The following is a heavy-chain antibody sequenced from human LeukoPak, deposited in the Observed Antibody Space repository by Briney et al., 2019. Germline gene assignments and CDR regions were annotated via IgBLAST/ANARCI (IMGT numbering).Heavy chain of an antibody. V-gene: IGHV5-51*01. CDR2: LYPGDSDT. J-gene: IGHJ4*02. Sequence: GESLKISCRGSGYSFTSYWIGWVRQMPGKGLEFMGILYPGDSDTRYSPSFQGQVTISADKSISTAYLQWSSLKASDTAMYYCARRGYYDSSGYFDFDYWGQGTLVTVSS. CDR1: GYSFTSYW. D-gene: IGHD3-22*01. CDR3: ARRGYYDSSGYFDFDY.